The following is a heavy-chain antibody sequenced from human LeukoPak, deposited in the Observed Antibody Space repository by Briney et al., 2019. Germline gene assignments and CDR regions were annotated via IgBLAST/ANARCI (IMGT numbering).Heavy chain of an antibody. D-gene: IGHD3-22*01. CDR2: IIPIFGTA. CDR1: GGTFSSYA. CDR3: ARATYYYDSSGYYYAPFDY. Sequence: SVKVSCKASGGTFSSYAISWVRHAPGQGLEWMGGIIPIFGTANYAQKFQGRVTITTDESTSTAYMELSSLRSEDTAVYYCARATYYYDSSGYYYAPFDYWGQGTLVTVSS. J-gene: IGHJ4*02. V-gene: IGHV1-69*05.